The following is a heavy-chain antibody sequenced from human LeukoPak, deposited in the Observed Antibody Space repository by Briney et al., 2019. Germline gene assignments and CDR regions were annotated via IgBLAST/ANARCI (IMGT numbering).Heavy chain of an antibody. CDR3: ARGDCSGGSCYLFDY. J-gene: IGHJ4*02. CDR2: IYYSGST. Sequence: KPSETLSLTCTGSGGSISSSSYYWGWIRQPPGKGLEWVGSIYYSGSTYYNPSLKSRVTISVDTSKNQFSLKLSSVTAADTAVYYCARGDCSGGSCYLFDYWGQGALVTVSS. D-gene: IGHD2-15*01. CDR1: GGSISSSSYY. V-gene: IGHV4-39*01.